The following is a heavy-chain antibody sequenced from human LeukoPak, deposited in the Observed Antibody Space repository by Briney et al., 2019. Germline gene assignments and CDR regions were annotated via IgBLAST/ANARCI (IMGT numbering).Heavy chain of an antibody. V-gene: IGHV4-34*01. CDR3: ARGAHTAMVYYYGMDV. D-gene: IGHD5-18*01. CDR1: GGSFSGYY. CDR2: INHSGST. Sequence: SETLSLTCAVYGGSFSGYYWSWIRQPPGKGLEWIGEINHSGSTNYNPSLKSRVTISVDTSKNQFSLKLSSVTAADTAVYYCARGAHTAMVYYYGMDVWGQGTTVTVSS. J-gene: IGHJ6*02.